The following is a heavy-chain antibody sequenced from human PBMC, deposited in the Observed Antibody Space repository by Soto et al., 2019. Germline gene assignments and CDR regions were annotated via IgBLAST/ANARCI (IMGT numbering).Heavy chain of an antibody. J-gene: IGHJ3*02. CDR2: IIPILGIA. Sequence: QVQLVQSGAEVKKPGSSVKVSCKAPGGTFSSYTISWVRQAPGQGLEWMGRIIPILGIANYAQKFQGRVTITADKSTSTAYMELSSLRSEDTAVYYCARDSEKYYDILTGYSDAFDIWGQGTMVTVSS. D-gene: IGHD3-9*01. V-gene: IGHV1-69*08. CDR1: GGTFSSYT. CDR3: ARDSEKYYDILTGYSDAFDI.